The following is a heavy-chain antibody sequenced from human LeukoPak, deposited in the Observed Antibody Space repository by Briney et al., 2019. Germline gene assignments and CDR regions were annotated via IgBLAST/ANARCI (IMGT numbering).Heavy chain of an antibody. CDR1: GFTFSSYE. Sequence: GGSLRRSCAAYGFTFSSYEMNWVRPAPGKGLEWVSYISSSGSPIYYADSVKGRFTISRDNAKNSLYLQMNSLRAEDTAVYYCARDIGCSGGSCYSGAFDIWGQGTMVTVSS. D-gene: IGHD2-15*01. CDR3: ARDIGCSGGSCYSGAFDI. CDR2: ISSSGSPI. J-gene: IGHJ3*02. V-gene: IGHV3-48*03.